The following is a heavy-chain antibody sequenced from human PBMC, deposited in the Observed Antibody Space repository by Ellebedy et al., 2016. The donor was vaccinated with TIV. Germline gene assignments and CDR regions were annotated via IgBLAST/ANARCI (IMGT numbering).Heavy chain of an antibody. D-gene: IGHD3-22*01. J-gene: IGHJ4*02. Sequence: GGSLRLXXAASGSTFTSYWMSWVRQAPGKGLEWVANIKQDGSEKYYVDSVKGRFTISRDNDKRSLYLQMNNLKAEDTAFYYCARIPRHSYDSTGGYYFDFWGQGVLVTVSS. CDR2: IKQDGSEK. CDR1: GSTFTSYW. CDR3: ARIPRHSYDSTGGYYFDF. V-gene: IGHV3-7*03.